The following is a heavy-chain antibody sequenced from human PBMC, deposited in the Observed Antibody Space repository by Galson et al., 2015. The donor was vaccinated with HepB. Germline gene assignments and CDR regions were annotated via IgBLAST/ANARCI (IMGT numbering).Heavy chain of an antibody. J-gene: IGHJ4*02. D-gene: IGHD3-3*01. CDR3: ARAQAWSGYCADY. CDR1: GYTFTTYY. CDR2: INPSGGST. Sequence: SVKVSCKASGYTFTTYYMHWVRQAPGQGLEWMGTINPSGGSTGYAQNFQGRVTMTRDTSTSTVYMELSSLRSEDTAVYYCARAQAWSGYCADYWGQGTLVTVSS. V-gene: IGHV1-46*01.